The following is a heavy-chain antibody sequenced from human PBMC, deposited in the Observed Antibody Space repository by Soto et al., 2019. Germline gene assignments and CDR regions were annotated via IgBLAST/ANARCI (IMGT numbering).Heavy chain of an antibody. V-gene: IGHV3-23*01. Sequence: EVQLLESGGGLVQPGGSLRLSCAASGFTFSSYAMSWVRQAPGKGLEWVSAISGSGGSTYYADSVKGRFTISRDNSKNTLYLQMNSLRAGDTAVYYCAKWGVRGVYFDYWGQGTLVTVSS. CDR3: AKWGVRGVYFDY. CDR1: GFTFSSYA. D-gene: IGHD3-10*01. J-gene: IGHJ4*02. CDR2: ISGSGGST.